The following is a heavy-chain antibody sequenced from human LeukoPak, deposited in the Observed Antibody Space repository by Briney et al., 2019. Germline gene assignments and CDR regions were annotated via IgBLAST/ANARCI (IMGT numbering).Heavy chain of an antibody. Sequence: GGSLRLSCAASGFTFSSYSMNWVRQAPGKGLDWVSTLSGSGGGTYYADSVKGRFTISRDNSKITLYLQMNSLRAEDTAVYYCAKGSSGYYSPIRYDYYMDVWGKGTTVTVSS. CDR1: GFTFSSYS. CDR3: AKGSSGYYSPIRYDYYMDV. D-gene: IGHD3-22*01. J-gene: IGHJ6*03. V-gene: IGHV3-23*01. CDR2: LSGSGGGT.